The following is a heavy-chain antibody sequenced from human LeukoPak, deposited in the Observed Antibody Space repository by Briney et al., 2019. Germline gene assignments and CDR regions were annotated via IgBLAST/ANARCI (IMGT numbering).Heavy chain of an antibody. CDR2: ISSSSSYI. J-gene: IGHJ4*02. Sequence: GGSLRLSCAASGFTFSSYSMNWVRQAPGKGLEWVSSISSSSSYIYYADSVKGRFTISRGNAKNSLYLQMNSLRAEDTAVYYCARDTYSSSSGFDYWGQGTLVTVSS. D-gene: IGHD6-6*01. V-gene: IGHV3-21*01. CDR3: ARDTYSSSSGFDY. CDR1: GFTFSSYS.